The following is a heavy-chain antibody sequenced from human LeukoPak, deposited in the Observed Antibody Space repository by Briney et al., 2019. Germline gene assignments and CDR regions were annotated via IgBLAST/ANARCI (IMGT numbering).Heavy chain of an antibody. J-gene: IGHJ6*03. V-gene: IGHV1-69*13. CDR2: IIPIFGTA. D-gene: IGHD3-22*01. CDR1: GGTFSSYA. CDR3: ARTPYDSGGYYRPLGSDYYYMDV. Sequence: SVKVSCKASGGTFSSYAISWVRQAPGQGLEWMGGIIPIFGTANYAQKFQGRVTITADESTSTAYMELSSLRSEDTAVYYCARTPYDSGGYYRPLGSDYYYMDVWGKGTTVTVSS.